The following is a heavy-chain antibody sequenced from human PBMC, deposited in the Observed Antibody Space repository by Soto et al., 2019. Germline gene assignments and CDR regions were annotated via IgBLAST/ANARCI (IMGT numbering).Heavy chain of an antibody. CDR3: ARVSACSTTACYDGYYFDY. V-gene: IGHV1-3*01. CDR1: GFTFGTNT. J-gene: IGHJ4*02. Sequence: ASVKVSCKALGFTFGTNTLHWVRQAPGQSLEWMGWINVGSGNTKYSQNFQGRLTITRDTSANTLYMELSSLKSEDTAVYYCARVSACSTTACYDGYYFDYWGQGTLVTVS. CDR2: INVGSGNT. D-gene: IGHD2-2*01.